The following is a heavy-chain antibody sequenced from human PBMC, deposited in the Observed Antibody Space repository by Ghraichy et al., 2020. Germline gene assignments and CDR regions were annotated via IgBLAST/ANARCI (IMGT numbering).Heavy chain of an antibody. CDR3: ARFRPFDY. V-gene: IGHV3-7*01. J-gene: IGHJ4*02. Sequence: GVLNISCAASGFTFSNYWMSWLRQAPGKGLEWVANIKEDGSEKYYVDSVKGRFTISRDNAKNSLYLQMNSLRAEDTAVYYCARFRPFDYWGQGILVTVSS. CDR1: GFTFSNYW. CDR2: IKEDGSEK.